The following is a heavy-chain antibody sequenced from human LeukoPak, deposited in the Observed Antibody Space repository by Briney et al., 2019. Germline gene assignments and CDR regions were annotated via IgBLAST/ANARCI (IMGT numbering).Heavy chain of an antibody. CDR2: ISGGGSGT. J-gene: IGHJ3*02. Sequence: QAGGSLRLSCAPSGFTFSSYAMSWVRQAPGKGLEWVAVISGGGSGTYYADSVRGRLTISRDNSKNTVYLQMNSLRAEDTAIYYCAKAVGSSGYFSRDAFDIWGQGTMVTVSS. CDR1: GFTFSSYA. CDR3: AKAVGSSGYFSRDAFDI. D-gene: IGHD3-22*01. V-gene: IGHV3-23*01.